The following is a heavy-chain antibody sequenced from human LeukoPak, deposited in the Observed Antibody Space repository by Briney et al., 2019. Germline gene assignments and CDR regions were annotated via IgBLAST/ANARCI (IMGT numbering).Heavy chain of an antibody. D-gene: IGHD1-26*01. Sequence: GGSLRLSCAASGFTFSSYGMHWVRQAPGKGLEWVAFIRYDGSNNYYADSVKGRFTISRDNSKNTLYLQMNSLRAEDTAVYYCAKGGSHDYYYMDVWGKGTTVTVSS. CDR2: IRYDGSNN. CDR1: GFTFSSYG. V-gene: IGHV3-30*02. J-gene: IGHJ6*03. CDR3: AKGGSHDYYYMDV.